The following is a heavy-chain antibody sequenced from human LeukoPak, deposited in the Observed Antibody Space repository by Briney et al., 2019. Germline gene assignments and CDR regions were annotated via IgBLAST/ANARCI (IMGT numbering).Heavy chain of an antibody. CDR3: ARDQVPSSSWYGFDY. CDR2: ISSSGSTI. D-gene: IGHD6-13*01. V-gene: IGHV3-11*04. Sequence: KSGGSLRLSCAASGFTFSDYYMSWIRQAPGKGLEWVSYISSSGSTIYYADSVKGRFTISRDNAKNSLYLQMNSLRAEDTAVYYCARDQVPSSSWYGFDYWGQGTLVTVSS. J-gene: IGHJ4*02. CDR1: GFTFSDYY.